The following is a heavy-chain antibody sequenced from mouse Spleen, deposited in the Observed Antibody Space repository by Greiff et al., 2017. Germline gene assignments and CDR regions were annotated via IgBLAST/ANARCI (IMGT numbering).Heavy chain of an antibody. D-gene: IGHD4-1*01. CDR3: TTGANWAAWFAY. CDR2: IDPENGDT. V-gene: IGHV14-4*01. Sequence: EVQLQESGAELVRPGASVKLSCTASGFNIKDDYMHWVKQRPEQGLEWIGWIDPENGDTEYASKFQGKATITADTSSNTAYLQLSSLTSEDTAVYYCTTGANWAAWFAYWGQGTLVTVSA. CDR1: GFNIKDDY. J-gene: IGHJ3*01.